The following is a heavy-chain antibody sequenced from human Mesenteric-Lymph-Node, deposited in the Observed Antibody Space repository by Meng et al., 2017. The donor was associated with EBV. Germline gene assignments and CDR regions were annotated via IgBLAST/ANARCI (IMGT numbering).Heavy chain of an antibody. V-gene: IGHV4-4*02. CDR1: ADSVTSSNW. CDR3: ARILVGENSGYFLDY. J-gene: IGHJ4*02. CDR2: MSHSGSS. Sequence: QVQMQEPGPGLGKPSGTLSLTCGVFADSVTSSNWWSWVRQPPGKGLEWIGEMSHSGSSNYNPSLNNRVTMSVDKSKNRVFLQLSSVTAADTAMYYCARILVGENSGYFLDYWGQGILVTVSS. D-gene: IGHD3-22*01.